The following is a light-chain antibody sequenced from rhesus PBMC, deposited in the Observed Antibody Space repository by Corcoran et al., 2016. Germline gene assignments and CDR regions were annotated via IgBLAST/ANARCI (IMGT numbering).Light chain of an antibody. CDR3: IQYNVNPPT. Sequence: DIQMTQSPSSLSASVGDRVTITCRASQGISNYLCWYQQKPGKGPKFLIYDASTLQSGVPSRFSGGGSGTGFTLTISSLQPEDFATYFCIQYNVNPPTFGGGTKVEIK. CDR1: QGISNY. V-gene: IGKV1S21*01. J-gene: IGKJ4*01. CDR2: DAS.